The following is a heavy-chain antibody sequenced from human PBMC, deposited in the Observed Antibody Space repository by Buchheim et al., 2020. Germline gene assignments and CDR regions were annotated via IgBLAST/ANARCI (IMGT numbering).Heavy chain of an antibody. CDR1: GGSINNYY. D-gene: IGHD5-24*01. CDR2: VYYSGST. CDR3: ARVRRRDGYNS. Sequence: QVQLQESGPGLVKPSETLALTCAVSGGSINNYYWSWIRQPPGKGLEWIGYVYYSGSTNYNPSFKSRVTMSVDTSKNRFSLKLLFVTAADTAVYYCARVRRRDGYNSWGQGTL. V-gene: IGHV4-59*01. J-gene: IGHJ5*02.